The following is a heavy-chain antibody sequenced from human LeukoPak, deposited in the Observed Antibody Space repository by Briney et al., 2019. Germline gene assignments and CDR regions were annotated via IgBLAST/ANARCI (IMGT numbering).Heavy chain of an antibody. J-gene: IGHJ4*02. CDR1: GGSISSSSYY. Sequence: KPSETLSLTCTVSGGSISSSSYYWGWIRQPPGKGLEWIGSIYYSGSTYYNPSLKSRVTISVDTSKNQFSLKLSSVTAADTAVYYCARDRGGEQLSYWGQGTLVTVSS. CDR3: ARDRGGEQLSY. V-gene: IGHV4-39*07. CDR2: IYYSGST. D-gene: IGHD3-10*01.